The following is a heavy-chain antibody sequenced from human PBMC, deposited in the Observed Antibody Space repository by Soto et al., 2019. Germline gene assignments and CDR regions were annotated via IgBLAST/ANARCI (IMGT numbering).Heavy chain of an antibody. CDR1: GGSVSSGSYY. CDR3: ARGMEGWYRGRYYCGMDV. D-gene: IGHD6-19*01. V-gene: IGHV4-61*01. Sequence: QVQLQESGPGLVKPSETLSLTCTVSGGSVSSGSYYWSWIRQPPGKGLEWIGYIYYSGSTNYNPSLKRRVTMPVDTSKNPFSLKLSPVTAAHTALYYGARGMEGWYRGRYYCGMDVWGQGTTVTIS. J-gene: IGHJ6*02. CDR2: IYYSGST.